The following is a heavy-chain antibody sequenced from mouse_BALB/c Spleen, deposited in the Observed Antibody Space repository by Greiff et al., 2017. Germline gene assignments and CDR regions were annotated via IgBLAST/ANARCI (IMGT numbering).Heavy chain of an antibody. CDR2: ISSGGST. CDR1: GFTFSSYA. CDR3: ARGRDGNLYYFDY. D-gene: IGHD2-1*01. J-gene: IGHJ2*01. Sequence: DVMLVESGGGLVKPGGSLKLSCAASGFTFSSYAMSWVRQTPEKRLEWVASISSGGSTYYPDSVKGRFTISRDNARNILYLQMSSLRSEDTAMYYCARGRDGNLYYFDYWGQGTTLTVSS. V-gene: IGHV5-6-5*01.